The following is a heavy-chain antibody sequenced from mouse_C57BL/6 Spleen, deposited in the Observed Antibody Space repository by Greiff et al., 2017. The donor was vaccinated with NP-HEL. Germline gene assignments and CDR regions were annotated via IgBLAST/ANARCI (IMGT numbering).Heavy chain of an antibody. CDR1: GYSFTGYY. V-gene: IGHV1-42*01. Sequence: EVQLQQSGPELVKPGASVKISCKASGYSFTGYYMNWVKQSPEKSLEWIGEINPSTGGTTYNQKFKAKATLTVDKSSSTAYMQLKSLTSEDSAVYDCARWEGGYAMDDWGQGTSVTVSS. CDR2: INPSTGGT. CDR3: ARWEGGYAMDD. J-gene: IGHJ4*01. D-gene: IGHD4-1*01.